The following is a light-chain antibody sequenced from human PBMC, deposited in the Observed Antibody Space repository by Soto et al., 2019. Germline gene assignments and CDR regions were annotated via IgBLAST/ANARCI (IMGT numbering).Light chain of an antibody. CDR2: KAS. CDR1: QTISSW. V-gene: IGKV1-5*03. Sequence: DIQMTQSPATLSGSVGDRVTITCLASQTISSWLAWYQQKPGKAPKLLIYKASTLKSGVPSRFSGSGSGTEFTLTISSLQPDDFATYHCQHYYSYPITFGQGTRLEIK. CDR3: QHYYSYPIT. J-gene: IGKJ5*01.